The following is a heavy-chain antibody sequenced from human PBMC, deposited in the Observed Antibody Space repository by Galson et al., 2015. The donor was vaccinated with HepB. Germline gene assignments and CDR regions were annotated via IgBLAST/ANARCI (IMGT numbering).Heavy chain of an antibody. CDR3: AKKGGRRIQAPLYYFDY. Sequence: SLRLSCAASGFTFSSYGMHWVRQAPGKGLEWVAVISYDGSNKYYADSVKGRFTISRDNSKNTLYLQMNSLRAEDTAVYYCAKKGGRRIQAPLYYFDYWGQGTLVTVSS. J-gene: IGHJ4*02. CDR2: ISYDGSNK. CDR1: GFTFSSYG. V-gene: IGHV3-30*18. D-gene: IGHD3-10*01.